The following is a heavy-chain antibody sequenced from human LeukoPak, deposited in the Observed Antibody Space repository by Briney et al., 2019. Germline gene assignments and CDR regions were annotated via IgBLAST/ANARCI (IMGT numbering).Heavy chain of an antibody. CDR1: GFTFSGYY. J-gene: IGHJ6*03. CDR3: AAHPDYYDSSGYYNYYYYMDV. V-gene: IGHV3-11*01. CDR2: ISSSGSTI. Sequence: PGGSLRLSCAASGFTFSGYYMSWIRQAPGKGLEWVSYISSSGSTIYYADSVKGRFTISRDNAKNSLYLQMNSLRAEDTAVYYCAAHPDYYDSSGYYNYYYYMDVWGKGTTVTVSS. D-gene: IGHD3-22*01.